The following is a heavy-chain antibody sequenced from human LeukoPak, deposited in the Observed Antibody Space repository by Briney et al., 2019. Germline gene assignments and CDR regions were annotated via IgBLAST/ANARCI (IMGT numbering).Heavy chain of an antibody. D-gene: IGHD2-21*01. CDR2: IYYSGST. V-gene: IGHV4-39*07. Sequence: PSETLSLTCTVSGGSISSSSYYWGWIRQPPGKGLEWIGSIYYSGSTYYNPSLKSRVTISVDTSKNQFSLKLSSVTAADTAVYYCARDNDCYDYWGQGTLVTVSS. J-gene: IGHJ4*02. CDR1: GGSISSSSYY. CDR3: ARDNDCYDY.